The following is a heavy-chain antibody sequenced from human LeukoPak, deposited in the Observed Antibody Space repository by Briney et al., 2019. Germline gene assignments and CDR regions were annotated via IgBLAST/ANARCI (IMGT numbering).Heavy chain of an antibody. CDR1: GYSFTTYS. V-gene: IGHV5-51*01. Sequence: GESLKISCKASGYSFTTYSIGGVRQMPGKGLEWMGIVYPDDSETRYSPSFEGQVTFSVDISINTAYLQWNSLKASDSAMYYCARKSDTKALDYWGQGTLVTVSS. CDR3: ARKSDTKALDY. CDR2: VYPDDSET. J-gene: IGHJ4*02. D-gene: IGHD5-18*01.